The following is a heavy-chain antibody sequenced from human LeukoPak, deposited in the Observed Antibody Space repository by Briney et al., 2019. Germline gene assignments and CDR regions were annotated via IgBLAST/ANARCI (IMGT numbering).Heavy chain of an antibody. CDR3: ARGRGLRRVRGVMDY. V-gene: IGHV4-31*03. CDR1: GGSISSGGYY. Sequence: SETLSLTRTVSGGSISSGGYYWSWVRQHPGEGLGWIGYIYYSESTYYNPSLKSRVTISVDTSKNQFSLKLSSVTAADTAVYYCARGRGLRRVRGVMDYWGQGTLVTVSS. CDR2: IYYSEST. J-gene: IGHJ4*02. D-gene: IGHD3-10*01.